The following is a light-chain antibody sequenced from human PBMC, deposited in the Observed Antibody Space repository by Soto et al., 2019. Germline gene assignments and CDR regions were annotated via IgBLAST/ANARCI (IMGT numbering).Light chain of an antibody. CDR3: FSYTTSDTEL. CDR2: AVN. Sequence: QSALTQAASVSGSPGQSITISCTGTSSDIGAYHYVSWYQQRPGKAPKLMIYAVNNRPSGISNRFSGSKSGNTASLTISGLQAEDEAVYYCFSYTTSDTELFGGGTKVTVL. CDR1: SSDIGAYHY. V-gene: IGLV2-14*01. J-gene: IGLJ2*01.